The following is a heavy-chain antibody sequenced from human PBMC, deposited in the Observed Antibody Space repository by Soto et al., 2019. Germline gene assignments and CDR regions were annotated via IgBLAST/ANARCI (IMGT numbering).Heavy chain of an antibody. D-gene: IGHD1-1*01. CDR2: TYYRSKWYN. V-gene: IGHV6-1*01. J-gene: IGHJ1*01. CDR3: AKGELEPLLPRSAEYFQH. CDR1: WDSVSSNSAA. Sequence: PSQTLSLTCAISWDSVSSNSAAWNWIRQSPSRGLEWLGRTYYRSKWYNDYAVSVKSRITINPDTSKNRFSLQLNSVTPEDTAVYYCAKGELEPLLPRSAEYFQHWGQGTLVTVSS.